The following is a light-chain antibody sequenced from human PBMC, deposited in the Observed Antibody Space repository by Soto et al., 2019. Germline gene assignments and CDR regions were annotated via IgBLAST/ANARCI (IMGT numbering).Light chain of an antibody. Sequence: EILLPQSPGTLSLSPGDRATLSCRASQSLTSSFLAWYQQKPGQTPRLLIYGASIRATDIPDRFSGSGSGTDFTLTISRLEPEDFAVYFCQQYGRLPLSFGGGTKVDIK. CDR3: QQYGRLPLS. J-gene: IGKJ4*01. CDR1: QSLTSSF. V-gene: IGKV3-20*01. CDR2: GAS.